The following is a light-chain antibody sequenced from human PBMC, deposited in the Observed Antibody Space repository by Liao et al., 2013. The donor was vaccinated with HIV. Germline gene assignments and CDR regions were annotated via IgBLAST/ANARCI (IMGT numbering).Light chain of an antibody. J-gene: IGLJ3*02. Sequence: SYELTQPPSVSVSPGQTASITCSGDNLGDKYACWYQQKPGQSPVLVIYQDIKRPSGIPERFSGSNSGNTATLTISGTPAMDEADYYCQAWDSSTGWVFGGGTKLTVL. CDR1: NLGDKY. CDR2: QDI. V-gene: IGLV3-1*01. CDR3: QAWDSSTGWV.